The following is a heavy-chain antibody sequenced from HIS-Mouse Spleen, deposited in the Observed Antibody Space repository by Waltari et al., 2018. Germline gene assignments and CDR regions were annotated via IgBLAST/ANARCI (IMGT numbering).Heavy chain of an antibody. CDR1: GGSISSHH. J-gene: IGHJ4*02. CDR3: ARGGLLAATYYFDY. CDR2: IYCSGGT. V-gene: IGHV4-59*08. Sequence: QVQLQESGPGLVKPSETLSLTCTVSGGSISSHHWSWIRQPPGKGLEWIGDIYCSGGTNYHPSLKSRVTISVDTSKNQFSLKLSSVTAADTAVYYCARGGLLAATYYFDYWGQGTLVTVSS. D-gene: IGHD2-15*01.